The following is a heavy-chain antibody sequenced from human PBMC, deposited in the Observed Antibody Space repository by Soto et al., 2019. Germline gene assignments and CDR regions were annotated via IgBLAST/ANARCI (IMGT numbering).Heavy chain of an antibody. CDR2: ISVKNGDT. Sequence: GPELKKPGASLEVSCRASGYTFSNYGISWVRQVPGQGLEWMAWISVKNGDTNFAQKFQGRLSVTTDTSTSTAYLNLRSLRSDDPAAYYCARLTTLRSPMSRFYYYMDIWGKGTTVTVSS. D-gene: IGHD1-26*01. V-gene: IGHV1-18*01. CDR1: GYTFSNYG. CDR3: ARLTTLRSPMSRFYYYMDI. J-gene: IGHJ6*03.